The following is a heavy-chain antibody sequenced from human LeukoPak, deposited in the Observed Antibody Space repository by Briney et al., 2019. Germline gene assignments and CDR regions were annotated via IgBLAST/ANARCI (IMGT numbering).Heavy chain of an antibody. V-gene: IGHV3-9*01. J-gene: IGHJ4*02. CDR1: GFTFDDYA. Sequence: GGSLRLSCAASGFTFDDYAMHWVRQAPGKGLEWVSGISWNSGSIGYADSVKGRFTISRDNSKKTLYVQMNSLRGEDTAVYYCARDPSGGSYFDYWGQGTLVTVSS. D-gene: IGHD1-26*01. CDR2: ISWNSGSI. CDR3: ARDPSGGSYFDY.